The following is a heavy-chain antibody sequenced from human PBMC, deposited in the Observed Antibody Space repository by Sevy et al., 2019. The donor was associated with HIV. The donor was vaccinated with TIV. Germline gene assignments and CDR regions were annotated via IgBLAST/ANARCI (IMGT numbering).Heavy chain of an antibody. CDR3: ARYYVWGSYRIDY. V-gene: IGHV3-7*03. CDR2: IKQDGSEK. Sequence: GGSLRLSCAASGFTFSSYWMSWVRQAPGKGLEWVANIKQDGSEKYYVYSVKGRFTISRDNAKNSLYLQMNSLRAEGTAVYYCARYYVWGSYRIDYWGQGTLVTVSS. CDR1: GFTFSSYW. D-gene: IGHD3-16*02. J-gene: IGHJ4*02.